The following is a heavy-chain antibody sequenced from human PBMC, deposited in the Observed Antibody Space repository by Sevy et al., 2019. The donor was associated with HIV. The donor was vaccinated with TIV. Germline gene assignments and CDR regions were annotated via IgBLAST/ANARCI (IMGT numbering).Heavy chain of an antibody. CDR2: ICGGGGST. J-gene: IGHJ4*02. V-gene: IGHV3-23*01. Sequence: GGSLRLSCAASGFTFSSYAMSWVRQAPGKGLEWVSAICGGGGSTYYADSVKGRFTISRDNSKNTLYLQMNSLRAEDTAVYYCAKGTGWLRTYFDYWGQGTLVTVSS. CDR1: GFTFSSYA. CDR3: AKGTGWLRTYFDY. D-gene: IGHD3-22*01.